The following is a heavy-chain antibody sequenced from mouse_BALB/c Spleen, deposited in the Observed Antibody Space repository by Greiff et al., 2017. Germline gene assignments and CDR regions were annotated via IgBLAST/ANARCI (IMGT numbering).Heavy chain of an antibody. Sequence: EVKLMESGPGLVKPSQSLSLTCTVTGYSITSDYAWNWIRQFPGNKLEWMGYISYSGSTSYNPSLKSRISITRDTSKNQFFLQLNSVTTEDTATYYCAGGDYYGYYAMDYWGQGTSVTVSS. CDR1: GYSITSDYA. CDR3: AGGDYYGYYAMDY. D-gene: IGHD1-2*01. J-gene: IGHJ4*01. V-gene: IGHV3-2*02. CDR2: ISYSGST.